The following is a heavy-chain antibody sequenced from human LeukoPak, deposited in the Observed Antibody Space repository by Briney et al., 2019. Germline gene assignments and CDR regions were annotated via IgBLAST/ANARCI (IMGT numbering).Heavy chain of an antibody. CDR1: GYTFTSYG. CDR2: ISAYNGNT. CDR3: ARDIMNYSYGTGTGYYYMGV. Sequence: GASVTVSCTASGYTFTSYGISWVRQAPGQGLEWMGWISAYNGNTNYAQKLQGRVTITADESTSTAYMELSSLRSEDTAVYYCARDIMNYSYGTGTGYYYMGVWGKGTTVTASS. J-gene: IGHJ6*03. D-gene: IGHD5-18*01. V-gene: IGHV1-18*01.